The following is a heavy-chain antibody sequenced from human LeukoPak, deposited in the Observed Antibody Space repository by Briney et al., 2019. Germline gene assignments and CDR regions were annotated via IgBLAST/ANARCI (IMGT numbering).Heavy chain of an antibody. J-gene: IGHJ4*02. CDR1: GFTFSSYW. CDR2: INSDGSST. D-gene: IGHD6-19*01. Sequence: QPGGSLRLSCAASGFTFSSYWMHWVRQAPGKGLVWVSRINSDGSSTRYADSVRGRFTVSRDNSKNTLYLQMNSLRAEDTAVYYCAKFSSSGWSRSTNRWGQGTLVTVSS. CDR3: AKFSSSGWSRSTNR. V-gene: IGHV3-74*01.